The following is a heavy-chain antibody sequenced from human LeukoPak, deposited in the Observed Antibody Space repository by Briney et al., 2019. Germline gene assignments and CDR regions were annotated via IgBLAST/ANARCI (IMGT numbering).Heavy chain of an antibody. D-gene: IGHD6-19*01. CDR1: EFTFDDYA. J-gene: IGHJ4*02. CDR3: ARYSDGFSGGWYSFDF. CDR2: INWNGENK. Sequence: GGSLRLSCGASEFTFDDYAMSWVHQAPGKGLEWVSGINWNGENKYYADSVKGRFTISRDNAKNALFLQMNSLSVEDTALYYCARYSDGFSGGWYSFDFWGRGTLVTVSS. V-gene: IGHV3-20*04.